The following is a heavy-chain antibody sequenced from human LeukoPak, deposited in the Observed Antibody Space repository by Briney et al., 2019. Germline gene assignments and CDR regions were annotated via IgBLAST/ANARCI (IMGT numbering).Heavy chain of an antibody. CDR3: ARGGPSLGVDY. CDR1: GGSVSSGNYY. D-gene: IGHD5/OR15-5a*01. Sequence: PSETLSLTCTVSGGSVSSGNYYWSWTRQPPGKGLEWIGYISYSGSTNYNPSLKSRVTISVDTSKNRFSLRLSSVTAADTAVYYCARGGPSLGVDYWGQGTLVTVSS. V-gene: IGHV4-61*01. CDR2: ISYSGST. J-gene: IGHJ4*02.